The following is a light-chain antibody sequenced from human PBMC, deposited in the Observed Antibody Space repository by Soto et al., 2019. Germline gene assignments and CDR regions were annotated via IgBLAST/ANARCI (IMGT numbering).Light chain of an antibody. Sequence: DIVMTQSPLSLPVTPGDPASISCRSSQSLLHSNGYNYLDWYLQKPGQSPQLLINLGSNRASGVPDRFSGSGSGTDFTLKISRVEAEDVGVYYCMQALQTPWTFGQGTKVEIK. CDR3: MQALQTPWT. V-gene: IGKV2-28*01. CDR1: QSLLHSNGYNY. CDR2: LGS. J-gene: IGKJ1*01.